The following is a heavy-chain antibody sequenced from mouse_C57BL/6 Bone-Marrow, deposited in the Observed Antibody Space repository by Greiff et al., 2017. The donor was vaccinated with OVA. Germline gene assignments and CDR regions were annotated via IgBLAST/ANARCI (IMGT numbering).Heavy chain of an antibody. V-gene: IGHV10-1*01. Sequence: EVKLVESGGGLVQPKGSLKLSCAASGFSFNTYAMNWVRQAPGKGLEWVARIRSKSNNYATYYADSVKDRFTISRDDSESMLYLQMNNLKTEDTAMYYCVGGWLRRKAYWGQGTLVTVSA. J-gene: IGHJ3*01. D-gene: IGHD2-2*01. CDR1: GFSFNTYA. CDR2: IRSKSNNYAT. CDR3: VGGWLRRKAY.